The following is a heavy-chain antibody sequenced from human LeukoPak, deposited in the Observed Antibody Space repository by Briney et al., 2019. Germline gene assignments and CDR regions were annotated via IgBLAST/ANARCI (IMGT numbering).Heavy chain of an antibody. Sequence: PSETLSLTCSVSGYSFTSGHYWGWIRQPPGKGLEWIANVYHTGSAHYNPSLKSRVTISVDTSKNQFSLKLSSVTAADTAVYYCARYCTSYTGILRGFDYWGQGALVTVSS. CDR2: VYHTGSA. V-gene: IGHV4-38-2*01. D-gene: IGHD2-8*01. CDR1: GYSFTSGHY. CDR3: ARYCTSYTGILRGFDY. J-gene: IGHJ4*02.